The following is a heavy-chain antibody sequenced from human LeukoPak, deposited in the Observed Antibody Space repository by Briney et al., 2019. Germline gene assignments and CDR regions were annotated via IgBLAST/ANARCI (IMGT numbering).Heavy chain of an antibody. Sequence: PGGSLRLSCGDSGFTFSDYAMHWVRQAPGKGLEWLTVISYDGRDTYSADSVKGRFTISRDNSKNSLYLQMNSLRAEDTAVYYCARGEDIVVVVAARGYMDVWGKGTTVTISS. CDR1: GFTFSDYA. D-gene: IGHD2-15*01. J-gene: IGHJ6*03. V-gene: IGHV3-30*04. CDR3: ARGEDIVVVVAARGYMDV. CDR2: ISYDGRDT.